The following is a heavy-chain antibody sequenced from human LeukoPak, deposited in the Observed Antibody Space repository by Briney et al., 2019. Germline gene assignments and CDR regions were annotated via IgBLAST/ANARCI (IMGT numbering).Heavy chain of an antibody. CDR1: GGSISSSSYY. Sequence: SETLSLTCTVSGGSISSSSYYWGWIRQPPGKGLEWIGSIYYSGSIYYNPSLKSRVTISVDTSKNQFSLKLSSVTAADTAVYYCARGRGSSWYGDWFDPWGQGTLVTVSS. J-gene: IGHJ5*02. CDR3: ARGRGSSWYGDWFDP. V-gene: IGHV4-39*01. CDR2: IYYSGSI. D-gene: IGHD6-13*01.